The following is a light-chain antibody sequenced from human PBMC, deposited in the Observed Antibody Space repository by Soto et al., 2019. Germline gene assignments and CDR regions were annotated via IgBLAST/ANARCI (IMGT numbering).Light chain of an antibody. CDR3: QHYNSYSEA. CDR2: KAS. V-gene: IGKV1-5*03. Sequence: IQITPSSSTLSLFFVDRVTITFLASQTISSWLAWYQQKPGKAPKLLIYKASTLKSGVPSRFSGSGSGTEFTLTISSLQPDDFATYYCQHYNSYSEAFGQGTKVDIK. CDR1: QTISSW. J-gene: IGKJ1*01.